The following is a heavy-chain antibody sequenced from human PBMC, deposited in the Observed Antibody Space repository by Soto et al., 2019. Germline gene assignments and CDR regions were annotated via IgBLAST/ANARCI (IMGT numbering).Heavy chain of an antibody. CDR3: ARQPITYYYDISGYLDAFDI. CDR2: IYYSGST. CDR1: GGSISSSIYY. V-gene: IGHV4-39*01. Sequence: SETLSLTCPVSGGSISSSIYYWGWIRQPPGKGLEWIGSIYYSGSTYYNPSLQSRVTISVDTSKHEFSLKLSSVTAADTAVYYCARQPITYYYDISGYLDAFDIWGQGTMVTVSS. J-gene: IGHJ3*02. D-gene: IGHD3-22*01.